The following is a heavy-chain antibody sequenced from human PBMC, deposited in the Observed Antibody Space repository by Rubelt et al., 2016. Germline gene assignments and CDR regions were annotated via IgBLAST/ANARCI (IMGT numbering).Heavy chain of an antibody. V-gene: IGHV4-39*01. J-gene: IGHJ4*02. CDR3: ARRSRPARYFDY. CDR2: SYYSGST. CDR1: GDSISSGIYY. D-gene: IGHD3-10*01. Sequence: QLQLQESGPGLVKPSETLSLTCTVSGDSISSGIYYWGWIRQPPGKGLEWSGRSYYSGSTYYNPSLKSRVTISVDTSKNQFSLKLSSVTAADTAVYYCARRSRPARYFDYWGQGALVTVSS.